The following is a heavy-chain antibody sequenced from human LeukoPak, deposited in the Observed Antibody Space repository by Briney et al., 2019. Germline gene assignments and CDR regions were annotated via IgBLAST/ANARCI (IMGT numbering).Heavy chain of an antibody. J-gene: IGHJ4*02. V-gene: IGHV3-9*01. D-gene: IGHD1-26*01. CDR2: ISWNSGSI. CDR3: ANEAGASGDY. CDR1: GFTFDDYA. Sequence: GGSLRLSCAASGFTFDDYAMHWVRQAPGKGLEWVSGISWNSGSIGYADSVKGRFTISRDNAKNSLYLQMNSLRAEDTALYYCANEAGASGDYWGQGPLVTVSS.